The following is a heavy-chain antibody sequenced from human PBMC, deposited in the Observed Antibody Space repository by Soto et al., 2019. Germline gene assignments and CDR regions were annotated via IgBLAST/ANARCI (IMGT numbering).Heavy chain of an antibody. CDR3: ARGPPINHLTSIAADY. Sequence: SETLSLTCAVYGGSFSGYYWSWIRQPPGKGLEWIGEINHSGSNNYNPSLKGRVTISVDTSKNQFTLKLSSVTGADTAVYYCARGPPINHLTSIAADYWGQGTLVTVSS. CDR2: INHSGSN. D-gene: IGHD6-6*01. CDR1: GGSFSGYY. J-gene: IGHJ4*02. V-gene: IGHV4-34*01.